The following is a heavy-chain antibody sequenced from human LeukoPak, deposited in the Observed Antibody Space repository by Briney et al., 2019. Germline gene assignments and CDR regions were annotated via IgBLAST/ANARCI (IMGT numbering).Heavy chain of an antibody. V-gene: IGHV4-59*01. J-gene: IGHJ3*02. CDR2: IYYSGST. CDR3: ARLEDYGGNVGPGAPQTDAFDI. D-gene: IGHD4-23*01. CDR1: GGSNSSYY. Sequence: SETLSLTCTVSGGSNSSYYWSWIRQPPGKGLEWIGYIYYSGSTNYNPSLKSRVTISVDTSKNQFSLKLSSVTAADTAVYYCARLEDYGGNVGPGAPQTDAFDIWGQGTMVTVSS.